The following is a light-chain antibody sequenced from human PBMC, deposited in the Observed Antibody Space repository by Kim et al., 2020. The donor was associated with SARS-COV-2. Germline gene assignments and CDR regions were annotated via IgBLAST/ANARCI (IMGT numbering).Light chain of an antibody. CDR2: DAS. Sequence: SPAETTTLSCGASQSVSSSYLAWYQQKPGQAPKLLIYDASSRATGIPDRFSGSGSGTDFTLTISRLEPEDFAVYYCQQYGSSPPYTFGQGVKLEI. V-gene: IGKV3-20*01. J-gene: IGKJ2*01. CDR1: QSVSSSY. CDR3: QQYGSSPPYT.